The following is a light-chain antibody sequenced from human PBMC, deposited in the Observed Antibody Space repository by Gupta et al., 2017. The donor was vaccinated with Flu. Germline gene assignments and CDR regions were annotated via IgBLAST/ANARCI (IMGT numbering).Light chain of an antibody. Sequence: VGDRVTITCRDSQSISSWLAWYQQKPGKAPKLLIYKASVLESGVPSRVSGSGSGTEFTLTISSLQPDDFATYYCQQYNTYWTFGQGTKVEIK. CDR3: QQYNTYWT. CDR2: KAS. CDR1: QSISSW. V-gene: IGKV1-5*03. J-gene: IGKJ1*01.